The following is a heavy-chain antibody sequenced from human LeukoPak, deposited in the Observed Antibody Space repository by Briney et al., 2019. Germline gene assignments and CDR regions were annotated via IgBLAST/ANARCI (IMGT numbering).Heavy chain of an antibody. CDR2: ISRTSSVI. CDR1: GFTFDYFA. D-gene: IGHD5-24*01. J-gene: IGHJ4*02. CDR3: ARDGYNWADF. Sequence: PAWSLRLSCAASGFTFDYFAMNWVRQAPGKGPEWVSYISRTSSVIYYADSVKGRFTVSRDNGEQSLYLQMNSLRVEDTALYYCARDGYNWADFWGQGTLVPVSS. V-gene: IGHV3-48*01.